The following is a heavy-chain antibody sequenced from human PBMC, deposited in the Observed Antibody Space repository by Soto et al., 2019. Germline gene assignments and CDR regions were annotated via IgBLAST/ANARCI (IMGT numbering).Heavy chain of an antibody. CDR1: GYTFTGYY. CDR3: ASGAGCSSTSCYVFDY. J-gene: IGHJ4*02. CDR2: INPNSGGT. D-gene: IGHD2-2*01. V-gene: IGHV1-2*04. Sequence: QVQLVQSGAEVKKPGASVKVSCKASGYTFTGYYMHWVRQAPGQGLEWMGWINPNSGGTNYAQKFQGWVTMTRDTSSSTAYMELGRLRSYDTAVYYCASGAGCSSTSCYVFDYWGQGTLVTVSS.